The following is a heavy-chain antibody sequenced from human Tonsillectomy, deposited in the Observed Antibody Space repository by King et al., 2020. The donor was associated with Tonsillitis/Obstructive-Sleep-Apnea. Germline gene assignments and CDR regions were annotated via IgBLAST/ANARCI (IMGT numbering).Heavy chain of an antibody. D-gene: IGHD2/OR15-2a*01. J-gene: IGHJ6*03. CDR3: ARDNRSYYYYYYYMDV. V-gene: IGHV4-59*01. CDR1: GGSISSYY. CDR2: IYYSGST. Sequence: VQLQESGPGLVKPSETLSLTCTVSGGSISSYYWSWIRQPPGMGLEWNGYIYYSGSTNYNPSLKSRVTISVVTSKNQFSLKLSSVTAADTAVYYCARDNRSYYYYYYYMDVWGKGTTVTVSS.